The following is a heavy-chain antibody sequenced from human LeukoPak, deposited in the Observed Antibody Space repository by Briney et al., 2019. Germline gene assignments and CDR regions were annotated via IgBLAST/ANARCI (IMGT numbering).Heavy chain of an antibody. D-gene: IGHD6-19*01. CDR3: AKAYSSGWYPYYYYMGV. J-gene: IGHJ6*03. V-gene: IGHV3-23*01. CDR2: ISGSGGST. CDR1: GFTFSSYA. Sequence: PGGSLRLSCAASGFTFSSYAMSWVRQAPGKGLEWVSAISGSGGSTYYADSVKGRFTISRDNSKNTLYLQMNSLRAEDTAVYYCAKAYSSGWYPYYYYMGVWGKGTTVTVSS.